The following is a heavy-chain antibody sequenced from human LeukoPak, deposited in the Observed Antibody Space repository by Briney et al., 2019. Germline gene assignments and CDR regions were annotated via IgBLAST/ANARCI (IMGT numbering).Heavy chain of an antibody. V-gene: IGHV4-31*03. CDR2: IYYSGST. CDR3: ARDHRYYGSGSWFDP. D-gene: IGHD3-10*01. J-gene: IGHJ5*02. CDR1: GGSISSGGYY. Sequence: PSETLSLTCTVSGGSISSGGYYWSWIRQHPGKGLEWIGYIYYSGSTYYNPSLKSRLTISVDTTKNQFSLKLSSVTAADTAVYYCARDHRYYGSGSWFDPWGQGTLVTVSS.